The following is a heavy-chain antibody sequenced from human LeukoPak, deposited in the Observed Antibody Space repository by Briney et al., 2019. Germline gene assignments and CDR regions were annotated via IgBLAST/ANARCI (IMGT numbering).Heavy chain of an antibody. CDR3: VRERYCSGTSCFELGY. CDR1: GFTFRSYA. Sequence: GGSLRLSCAASGFTFRSYAMSWVRQAPGKGLEWVSGISGSGGSPYHADSVKGRFTISRDNSKNTLLLQMNSLRAEDTAVYYCVRERYCSGTSCFELGYWGQGTLVTVSS. D-gene: IGHD2-2*01. V-gene: IGHV3-23*01. J-gene: IGHJ4*02. CDR2: ISGSGGSP.